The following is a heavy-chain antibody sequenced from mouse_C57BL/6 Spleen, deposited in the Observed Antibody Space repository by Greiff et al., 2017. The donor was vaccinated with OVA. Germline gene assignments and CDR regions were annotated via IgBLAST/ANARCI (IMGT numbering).Heavy chain of an antibody. CDR1: GYTFTDYE. V-gene: IGHV1-15*01. Sequence: QVQLQQSGAELVRPGASVTLSCKASGYTFTDYEMHWVKQTPVHGLEWIGAIDPETGGTAYNQKFKGKAILTADKSSSTAYMELRSLTSEDSAVYYCTRYHAHLDYWGQGTTLTVSS. J-gene: IGHJ2*01. CDR2: IDPETGGT. CDR3: TRYHAHLDY.